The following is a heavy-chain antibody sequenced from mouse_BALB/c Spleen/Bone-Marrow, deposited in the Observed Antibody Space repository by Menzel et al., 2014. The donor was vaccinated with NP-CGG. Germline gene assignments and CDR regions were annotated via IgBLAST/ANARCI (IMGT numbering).Heavy chain of an antibody. CDR2: IYPSDSYS. V-gene: IGHV1S126*01. J-gene: IGHJ4*01. CDR3: TRRDRYDYYGVDY. D-gene: IGHD2-14*01. Sequence: VQLQQSGAELVRPGASVKVSCKASGYTFTNYWINWVRQRPGQGPEWIGNIYPSDSYSNYNQKFKDKATLTVDQSSSTAYMQLSSPTSEDSAVYYCTRRDRYDYYGVDYWGQGTSVTVSS. CDR1: GYTFTNYW.